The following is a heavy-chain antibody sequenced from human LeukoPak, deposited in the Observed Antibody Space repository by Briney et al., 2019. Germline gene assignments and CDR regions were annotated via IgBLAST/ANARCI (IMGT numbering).Heavy chain of an antibody. CDR3: AKAGGTSCFMVTGDC. CDR1: GFFVGNNY. J-gene: IGHJ4*02. CDR2: IYSGGDT. D-gene: IGHD2-2*01. Sequence: GGSLRLSCAASGFFVGNNYMSWVRQAPGKGLEWVSVIYSGGDTYYADSVKGRFTISRDNSKNTLYLQMNSLRAEDTAVYYCAKAGGTSCFMVTGDCWGQGTLVTVSS. V-gene: IGHV3-53*01.